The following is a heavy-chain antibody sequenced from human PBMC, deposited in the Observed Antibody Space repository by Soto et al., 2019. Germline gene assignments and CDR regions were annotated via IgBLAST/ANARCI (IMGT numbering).Heavy chain of an antibody. CDR1: GHTLASYD. V-gene: IGHV1-8*01. CDR2: MTPDSGDT. CDR3: ARDTFYGWFDS. J-gene: IGHJ5*01. D-gene: IGHD3-16*01. Sequence: QVQLVQSGAEVRKPGASVKVPCKASGHTLASYDINWVRQATGQGLEWMGWMTPDSGDTGYAQKFQGRVTMTWDTSITTAYMELSSLRSDDTAVYYWARDTFYGWFDSWGQGTLVTVSS.